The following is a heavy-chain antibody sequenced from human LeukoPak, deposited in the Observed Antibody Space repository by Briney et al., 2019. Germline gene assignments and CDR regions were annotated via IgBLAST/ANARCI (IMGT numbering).Heavy chain of an antibody. CDR3: AKSESGSYSGDFDY. CDR2: ISGSGGST. J-gene: IGHJ4*02. V-gene: IGHV3-23*01. Sequence: GGSLRLSCAASGFTFSSYAMSWVRQAPGKGLEWVSAISGSGGSTYYADSVKGRFTNSRDNSKNTLYLQMNSLRAEDTAVYYCAKSESGSYSGDFDYWGQGTLVTVSS. CDR1: GFTFSSYA. D-gene: IGHD3-10*01.